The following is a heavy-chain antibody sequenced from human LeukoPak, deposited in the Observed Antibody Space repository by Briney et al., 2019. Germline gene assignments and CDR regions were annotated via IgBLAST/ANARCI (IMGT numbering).Heavy chain of an antibody. D-gene: IGHD3-22*01. CDR2: INPSGGST. J-gene: IGHJ4*02. V-gene: IGHV1-46*01. CDR3: ARVDSSGYYGYCFDY. Sequence: GASVKVSCKASGYTFTNYNMHWVRQAPGQGLEWMGIINPSGGSTNYAQNFQGRVTMTRDTSTSTVYMELSSLRSEDTAVYYCARVDSSGYYGYCFDYWGQGTLVTVSS. CDR1: GYTFTNYN.